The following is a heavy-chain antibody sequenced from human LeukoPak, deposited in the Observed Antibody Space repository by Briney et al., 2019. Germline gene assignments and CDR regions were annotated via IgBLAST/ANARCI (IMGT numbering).Heavy chain of an antibody. CDR1: GSSISNFY. J-gene: IGHJ6*04. V-gene: IGHV4-59*01. Sequence: SETLSLTCTVSGSSISNFYWAWVRLPPGKALEWIGSIYYNGSTIDNPSLKSRVTMSADSSKNQFSLNLKSVTAADTAVYYCAREFYGYDFGFGMDVWGKGTTVTVSS. CDR2: IYYNGST. D-gene: IGHD3-3*01. CDR3: AREFYGYDFGFGMDV.